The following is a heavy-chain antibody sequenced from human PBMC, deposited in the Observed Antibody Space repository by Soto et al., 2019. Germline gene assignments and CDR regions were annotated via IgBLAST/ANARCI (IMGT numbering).Heavy chain of an antibody. D-gene: IGHD1-1*01. CDR3: VMKVPGTRPLAY. Sequence: EVLLLESGGDLVQAGGSLRLSCATSGFTFSSHAMNWVRQAPGQGLEWVSTTTGGNTYYTDSVKGRFTISTDNSKNTLYLQMNSLRAEDTAVYYCVMKVPGTRPLAYGGQGTLVIVSS. J-gene: IGHJ4*02. CDR1: GFTFSSHA. CDR2: TTGGNT. V-gene: IGHV3-23*01.